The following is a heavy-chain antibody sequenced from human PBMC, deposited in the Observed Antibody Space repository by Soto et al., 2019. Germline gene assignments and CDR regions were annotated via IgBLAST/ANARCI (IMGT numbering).Heavy chain of an antibody. D-gene: IGHD3-10*01. J-gene: IGHJ6*02. V-gene: IGHV4-34*01. CDR1: GGSFSGYY. CDR3: ATGRGVRGVIITTYYHYGLDV. CDR2: INHSGST. Sequence: PSETLSLTCAVYGGSFSGYYWSWIRQPPGKGLEWIGEINHSGSTNYNPSLKSRVTISVDTSKNQFSLKLSSVSAADTAVYYCATGRGVRGVIITTYYHYGLDVWGQGTMVTVSS.